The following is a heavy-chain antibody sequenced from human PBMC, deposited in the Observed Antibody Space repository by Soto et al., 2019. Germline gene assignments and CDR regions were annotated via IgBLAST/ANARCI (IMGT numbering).Heavy chain of an antibody. J-gene: IGHJ5*02. V-gene: IGHV4-34*01. CDR2: INHSGST. D-gene: IGHD2-15*01. CDR1: GGSFSGYY. CDR3: ARATDVVVVAATRRDNSFDP. Sequence: PSETLSLTCAVYGGSFSGYYWSWIRQPPGKGLEWIGEINHSGSTNYNPSLKSRVTISVDTSKNQFSLKLSSVTAADTAVYYCARATDVVVVAATRRDNSFDPWGQGTLVTVSS.